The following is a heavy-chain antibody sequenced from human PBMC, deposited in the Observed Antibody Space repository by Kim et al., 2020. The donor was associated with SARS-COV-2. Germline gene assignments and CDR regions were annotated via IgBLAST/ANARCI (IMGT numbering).Heavy chain of an antibody. J-gene: IGHJ6*02. Sequence: VKGRLTSSRDNAKNSLYLQRNSLRAEDTAVFYCARDASALGGMDVWGQGTTVTVSS. D-gene: IGHD3-16*01. CDR3: ARDASALGGMDV. V-gene: IGHV3-21*01.